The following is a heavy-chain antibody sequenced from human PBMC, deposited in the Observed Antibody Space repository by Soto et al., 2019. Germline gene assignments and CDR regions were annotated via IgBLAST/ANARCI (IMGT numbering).Heavy chain of an antibody. V-gene: IGHV3-23*01. D-gene: IGHD5-18*01. Sequence: EVQLLESGAGLVQPGGSLRLSCAASGFTFSSYAMSWVRQAPGKGLEWVSAITGSGGSTYYADSVKGRFTISRDNSKSTLYLQMNSLRAVDTAVYYWAKDLTVEDTAMVTWGQGTLVSVSS. J-gene: IGHJ5*02. CDR2: ITGSGGST. CDR3: AKDLTVEDTAMVT. CDR1: GFTFSSYA.